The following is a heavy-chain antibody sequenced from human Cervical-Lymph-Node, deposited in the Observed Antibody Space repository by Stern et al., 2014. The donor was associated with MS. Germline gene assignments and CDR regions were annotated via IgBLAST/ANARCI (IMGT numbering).Heavy chain of an antibody. CDR2: IHPSGTA. J-gene: IGHJ4*02. CDR1: GGSISSGRDY. D-gene: IGHD5-18*01. CDR3: ASGYRIFDY. V-gene: IGHV4-61*02. Sequence: VQLVESGPGLVKPSQTLSLTCTVSGGSISSGRDYWSWIRQPVGKGLEWIGRIHPSGTAYYTPSLTSRVTLSTEQSRKQFSLEMNSATAADTAIYYCASGYRIFDYWGQGILVTVSS.